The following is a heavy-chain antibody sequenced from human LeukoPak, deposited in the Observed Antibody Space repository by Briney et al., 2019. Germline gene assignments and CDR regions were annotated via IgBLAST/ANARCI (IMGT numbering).Heavy chain of an antibody. CDR3: ARSRLGGDGSEPYNWFDP. D-gene: IGHD4-17*01. CDR1: GFTFSSYS. V-gene: IGHV3-48*04. Sequence: GGSLRLSCAASGFTFSSYSMNWVRQAPGKGLEWVSYIGSSSSTIYYADSVKGRFTISRDNAKNSLYLQMNSLRAEDTAVYYCARSRLGGDGSEPYNWFDPWGQGTLVTVSS. CDR2: IGSSSSTI. J-gene: IGHJ5*02.